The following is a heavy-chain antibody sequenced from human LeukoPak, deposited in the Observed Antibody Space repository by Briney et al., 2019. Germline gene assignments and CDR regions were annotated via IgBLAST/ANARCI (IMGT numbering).Heavy chain of an antibody. CDR2: ISSSSSYI. D-gene: IGHD6-13*01. Sequence: PGGSLRLSCAASGFTFSSYSMNWVRQAPGKGLEWVSSISSSSSYIYYAGSVKGRFTISRDNAKNSLYLQMNSLRAEDTAVYYCARAGGIAAAVMYYYYGMDVWGQGTTVTVCS. J-gene: IGHJ6*02. CDR3: ARAGGIAAAVMYYYYGMDV. CDR1: GFTFSSYS. V-gene: IGHV3-21*01.